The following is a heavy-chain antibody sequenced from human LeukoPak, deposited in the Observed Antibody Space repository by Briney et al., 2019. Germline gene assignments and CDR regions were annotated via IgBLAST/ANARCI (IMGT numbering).Heavy chain of an antibody. CDR1: GYTFTGYY. V-gene: IGHV5-51*01. D-gene: IGHD1-26*01. CDR3: ARHSYSGSYIPVV. J-gene: IGHJ4*02. Sequence: KVSCKASGYTFTGYYMHWVRQMPGKGLEWMGIIYPGDSDTRYSPSFQGQVTISADKSISTAYLQWSSLKASDTAMYYCARHSYSGSYIPVVWGQGTLVTVSS. CDR2: IYPGDSDT.